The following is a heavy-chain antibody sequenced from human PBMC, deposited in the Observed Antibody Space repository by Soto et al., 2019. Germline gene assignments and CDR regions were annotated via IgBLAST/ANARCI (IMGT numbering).Heavy chain of an antibody. V-gene: IGHV3-11*01. CDR1: GITFSDYY. CDR3: ARARRFCGDTRCLTGSYYMDV. D-gene: IGHD2-2*01. Sequence: PGWSQRLSCAASGITFSDYYMTWIRQAPGKGLEWVSYISGSGSTIYYADSVKGRFTISRDNAKHSLYLQMNSLRAEDAAVYYCARARRFCGDTRCLTGSYYMDVWAKGTTVT. J-gene: IGHJ6*03. CDR2: ISGSGSTI.